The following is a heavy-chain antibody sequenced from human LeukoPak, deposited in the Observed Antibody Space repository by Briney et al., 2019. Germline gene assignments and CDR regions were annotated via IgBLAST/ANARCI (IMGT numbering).Heavy chain of an antibody. Sequence: GGSLRLSCAASGFTFSSYSMNWVRQAPGKGLEWVSSISSSSSYIYYADSVKGRFTISRDNAKNSLYLQMNSLRAEDTAVYYCATLERYSGYLDYWGQGTLVTVSS. CDR3: ATLERYSGYLDY. CDR1: GFTFSSYS. V-gene: IGHV3-21*01. CDR2: ISSSSSYI. J-gene: IGHJ4*02. D-gene: IGHD5-12*01.